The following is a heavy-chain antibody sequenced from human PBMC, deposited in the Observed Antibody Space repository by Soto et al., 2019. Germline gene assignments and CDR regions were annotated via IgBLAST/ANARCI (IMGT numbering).Heavy chain of an antibody. CDR3: ARKGYSYGPSFDY. J-gene: IGHJ4*02. CDR2: INPNSGGT. Sequence: MGWINPNSGGTNYAQKFQGWVTMTRDTSISTAYMELSRLRSDDTAVYYCARKGYSYGPSFDYWGQGTLVTVSS. V-gene: IGHV1-2*04. D-gene: IGHD5-18*01.